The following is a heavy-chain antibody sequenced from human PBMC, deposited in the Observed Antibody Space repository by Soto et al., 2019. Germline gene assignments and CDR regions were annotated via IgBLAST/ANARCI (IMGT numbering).Heavy chain of an antibody. CDR2: INHSGST. CDR1: GGSFSGYY. Sequence: SETLSLTCAVYGGSFSGYYWSWIRQPPGKGLEWIGEINHSGSTNYNPSLKSRVTISVDTSKNQFSLKLSSVTAADTDVYYCARVSRQVTIFGVVISRYYYYGMDVWGQGTTVTVSS. J-gene: IGHJ6*02. V-gene: IGHV4-34*01. D-gene: IGHD3-3*01. CDR3: ARVSRQVTIFGVVISRYYYYGMDV.